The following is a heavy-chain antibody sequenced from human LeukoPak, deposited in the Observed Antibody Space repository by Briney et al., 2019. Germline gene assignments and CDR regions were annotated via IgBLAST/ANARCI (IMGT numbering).Heavy chain of an antibody. CDR1: GYTFTGYY. Sequence: ASLKVSCKVSGYTFTGYYMHWVRQAPGQGREWMGWINPNSGGTNDAQNFQGRVTMTRDTSISTAYMELSRLRSDGTAVYYCARDPDYYDILTGYYSPAPPFDYWGQGTLVTVSS. V-gene: IGHV1-2*02. J-gene: IGHJ4*02. CDR3: ARDPDYYDILTGYYSPAPPFDY. CDR2: INPNSGGT. D-gene: IGHD3-9*01.